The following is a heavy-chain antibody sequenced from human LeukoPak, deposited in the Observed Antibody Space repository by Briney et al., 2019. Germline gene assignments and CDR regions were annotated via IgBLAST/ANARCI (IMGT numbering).Heavy chain of an antibody. V-gene: IGHV3-23*01. CDR3: AKALFSYCSGGSCYQFDY. CDR1: GFTFSSYA. J-gene: IGHJ4*02. Sequence: PGGSLRLSCAASGFTFSSYAMSWVRQAPGKGLEWVSDVSGSGGSTYYADSVKGLFTISRDNSRNTLYLQMNSLRAEDTAVYYCAKALFSYCSGGSCYQFDYWGQGTLVTVSS. D-gene: IGHD2-15*01. CDR2: VSGSGGST.